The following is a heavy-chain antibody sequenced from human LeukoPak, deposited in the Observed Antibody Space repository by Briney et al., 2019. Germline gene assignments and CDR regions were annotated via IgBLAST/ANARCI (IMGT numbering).Heavy chain of an antibody. D-gene: IGHD6-19*01. CDR3: ASRGVYSSGWPPRDYYYMDV. CDR1: GGSISSYY. Sequence: SETLSLTCTVSGGSISSYYWSWIRQPPGKGLEWIGYIYYSGSTNYNPSLKSRVTISVDTSKNQFSLKLSSVTAADTAVYYCASRGVYSSGWPPRDYYYMDVWGKGTTVTVSS. CDR2: IYYSGST. V-gene: IGHV4-59*01. J-gene: IGHJ6*03.